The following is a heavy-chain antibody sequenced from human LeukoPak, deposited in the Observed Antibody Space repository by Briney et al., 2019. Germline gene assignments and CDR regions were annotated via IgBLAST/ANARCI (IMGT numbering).Heavy chain of an antibody. CDR2: IISSSSTI. CDR1: GFTFSSYA. D-gene: IGHD6-6*01. CDR3: ARDRSYSSSYYYYYYMDV. V-gene: IGHV3-48*01. Sequence: PGGSLRLSCAASGFTFSSYAMNWVRQAPGKGLEWVSYIISSSSTIYYADSVKGRFTISRDNAKNSLYLQMNSLRAEDTAVYYCARDRSYSSSYYYYYYMDVWGKGTTVTVSS. J-gene: IGHJ6*03.